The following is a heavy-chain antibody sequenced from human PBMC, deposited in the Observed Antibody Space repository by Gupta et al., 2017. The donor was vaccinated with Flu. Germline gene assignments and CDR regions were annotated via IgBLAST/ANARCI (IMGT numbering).Heavy chain of an antibody. CDR2: INHSGST. CDR3: ARRSSHERSVDY. V-gene: IGHV4-34*01. D-gene: IGHD5-24*01. J-gene: IGHJ4*02. Sequence: QVQLQQWGAGLLKPSETLSLTCAVYGGSFSGYYWSWIRQPPGKGLEWIGEINHSGSTNYNPSLKSRVTISVDTSKNQFSLKRSSVTAADTAGDYCARRSSHERSVDYWGQGTRVTVSS. CDR1: GGSFSGYY.